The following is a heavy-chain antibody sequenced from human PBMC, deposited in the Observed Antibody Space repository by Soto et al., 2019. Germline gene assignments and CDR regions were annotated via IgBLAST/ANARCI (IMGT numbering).Heavy chain of an antibody. CDR1: GGSISFYY. CDR3: AREGLWFGDYEEY. CDR2: IFYSGST. D-gene: IGHD3-10*01. J-gene: IGHJ4*02. Sequence: SETLSLTCTVSGGSISFYYWSWIRQPPGKGLEWIGYIFYSGSTKYNPSLKSRVSISVDTSKNQFSLKLSSVSVADTAVYYCAREGLWFGDYEEYWGQGARVTVSS. V-gene: IGHV4-59*01.